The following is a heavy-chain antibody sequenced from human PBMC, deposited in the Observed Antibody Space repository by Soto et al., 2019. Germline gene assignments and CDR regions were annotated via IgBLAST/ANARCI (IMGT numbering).Heavy chain of an antibody. V-gene: IGHV1-3*01. CDR2: INAGNGNT. CDR3: ARYLRGTPGYFDY. J-gene: IGHJ4*02. CDR1: GYTFTSYA. Sequence: GASVKVSCKASGYTFTSYAMHWVRQAPGQRLEWMGWINAGNGNTKYSQKFQGRVTITRDTSASTAYMELSSLRSEDTAVYYCARYLRGTPGYFDYWGQGTLVTVSS. D-gene: IGHD3-10*02.